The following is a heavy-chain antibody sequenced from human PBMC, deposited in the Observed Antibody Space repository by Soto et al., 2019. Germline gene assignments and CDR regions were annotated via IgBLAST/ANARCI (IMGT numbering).Heavy chain of an antibody. CDR3: ARLPLAVAGYNWFDP. CDR1: GYTFTSYG. Sequence: VKVSCKASGYTFTSYGISWVRQAPGQGLEWMGWISAYNGNTNYAQKLQGRVTMTTDTSTSTAYMELRSLRSDDTAVYYCARLPLAVAGYNWFDPWGQGTLVTVS. J-gene: IGHJ5*02. D-gene: IGHD6-19*01. CDR2: ISAYNGNT. V-gene: IGHV1-18*01.